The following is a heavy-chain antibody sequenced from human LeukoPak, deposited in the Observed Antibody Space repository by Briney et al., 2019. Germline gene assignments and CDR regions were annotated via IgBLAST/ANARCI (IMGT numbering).Heavy chain of an antibody. J-gene: IGHJ3*02. CDR3: ARRRDDILTGYYIGAFDI. CDR2: ISSSGST. CDR1: GDSISSGDYY. D-gene: IGHD3-9*01. Sequence: PSETLSLTCTVSGDSISSGDYYWSWIRQPAGKGLEWIGRISSSGSTNYNPSLKSRVTISVDTSKNQFSLKLSSVTAADTAVYYCARRRDDILTGYYIGAFDIWGQGTMVTVSS. V-gene: IGHV4-61*02.